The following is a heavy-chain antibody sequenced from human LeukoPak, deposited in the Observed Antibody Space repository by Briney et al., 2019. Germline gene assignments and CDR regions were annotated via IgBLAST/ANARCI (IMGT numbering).Heavy chain of an antibody. Sequence: PSQTLSLTCTVSAGSLSSGGHYWIWIRQFPGKGLESIGFIHHSGSTRHNPSLKNRVAISIDTSKNQFALKLTSVTAADTAVYYCARGGNRFGGFYFDYWGQGTLVTVSS. CDR1: AGSLSSGGHY. CDR3: ARGGNRFGGFYFDY. D-gene: IGHD3-10*01. CDR2: IHHSGST. J-gene: IGHJ4*02. V-gene: IGHV4-31*03.